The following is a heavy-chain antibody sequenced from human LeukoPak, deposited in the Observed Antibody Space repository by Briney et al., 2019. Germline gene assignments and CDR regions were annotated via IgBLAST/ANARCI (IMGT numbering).Heavy chain of an antibody. CDR3: ARSGLDSRYYFGMDV. D-gene: IGHD5-12*01. CDR2: IYYSGST. V-gene: IGHV4-59*01. J-gene: IGHJ6*02. Sequence: SESLSLTCTVSGGSISSYYWSWIRQPPGGGLEWIGYIYYSGSTNYNPSLKRRVTISLDTSKSQFSLKLRSVTAADTAVYYCARSGLDSRYYFGMDVWGQGTTVTVSS. CDR1: GGSISSYY.